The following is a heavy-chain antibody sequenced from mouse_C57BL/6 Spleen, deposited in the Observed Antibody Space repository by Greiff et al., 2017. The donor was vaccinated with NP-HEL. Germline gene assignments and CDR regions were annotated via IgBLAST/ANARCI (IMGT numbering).Heavy chain of an antibody. D-gene: IGHD1-1*01. Sequence: QVQLQQPGAELVKPGASVKLSCKASGYTFTSYWMHWVKQRPGQGLEWLGMIYPNSGSTNYTEKFKSKATLTVDKSSSTAYMQLSSLTSEDSAVYYCARGGTTVPFDYWGQGTTLTVSS. CDR3: ARGGTTVPFDY. V-gene: IGHV1-64*01. CDR1: GYTFTSYW. J-gene: IGHJ2*01. CDR2: IYPNSGST.